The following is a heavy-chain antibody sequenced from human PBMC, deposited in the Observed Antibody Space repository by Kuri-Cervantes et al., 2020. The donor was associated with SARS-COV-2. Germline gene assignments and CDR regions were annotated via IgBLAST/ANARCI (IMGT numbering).Heavy chain of an antibody. Sequence: ASVKVSCKASGGTFSSYAISWVRQAPGQGLEWMGIINPSGGSTSYAQKFQGRVTMTRDTSTSTVYTELSSLRSEDTAVYYCARDRGMRILDAFDIWGQGTMVTVSS. V-gene: IGHV1-46*01. CDR1: GGTFSSYA. D-gene: IGHD1-14*01. J-gene: IGHJ3*02. CDR2: INPSGGST. CDR3: ARDRGMRILDAFDI.